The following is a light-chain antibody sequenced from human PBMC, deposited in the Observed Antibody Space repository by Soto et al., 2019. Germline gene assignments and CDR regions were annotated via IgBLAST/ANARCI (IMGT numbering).Light chain of an antibody. J-gene: IGKJ2*01. Sequence: DIQMTQSLSSLSASVGDSVTITCRASQSISNSLSWYQQKPGKAPKFLIYVASTLQRGVPSRLSGSGSGTDFTLTISSLQPEDFATYYCQQTFSPPYTFGQGTKLEIK. CDR1: QSISNS. CDR3: QQTFSPPYT. V-gene: IGKV1-39*01. CDR2: VAS.